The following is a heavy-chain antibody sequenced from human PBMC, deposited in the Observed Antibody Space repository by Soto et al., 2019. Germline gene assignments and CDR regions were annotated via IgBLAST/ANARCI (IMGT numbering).Heavy chain of an antibody. Sequence: QVQLQESGPGLVKPSETLSLTCTVSGGSISSYYWSWIRQPPGKGLEWIGYIYYSGSTNYNPSLKSRVTISVDTSKNQFSLKLSSVTAADTAVYYCARGGYSGYDLFRYYYYYMDVWGKGTTVTVSS. J-gene: IGHJ6*03. CDR2: IYYSGST. CDR3: ARGGYSGYDLFRYYYYYMDV. D-gene: IGHD5-12*01. V-gene: IGHV4-59*01. CDR1: GGSISSYY.